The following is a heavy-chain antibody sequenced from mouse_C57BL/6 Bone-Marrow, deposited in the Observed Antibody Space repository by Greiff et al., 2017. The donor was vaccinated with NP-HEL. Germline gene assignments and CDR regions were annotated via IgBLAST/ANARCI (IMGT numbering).Heavy chain of an antibody. D-gene: IGHD2-4*01. CDR1: GFNITDYY. CDR2: IDPEDGDT. Sequence: VQLQQSGAELVRPGASVKLSCTASGFNITDYYMHWVKQRPEQGLEWIGRIDPEDGDTEYAPKFQGKATMTADTSSNTAYLQLISLTSEDTAFYYCTTWVWDYDGDVDYWGQGTTLTVSS. J-gene: IGHJ2*01. CDR3: TTWVWDYDGDVDY. V-gene: IGHV14-1*01.